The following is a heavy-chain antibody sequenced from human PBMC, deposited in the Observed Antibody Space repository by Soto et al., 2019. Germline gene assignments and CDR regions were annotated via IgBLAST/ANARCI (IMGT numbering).Heavy chain of an antibody. CDR3: ARAWGYSRTTPNPSAYDMDV. CDR2: ISSFSNYM. CDR1: GFTFNSYS. J-gene: IGHJ6*02. D-gene: IGHD6-13*01. V-gene: IGHV3-21*01. Sequence: EVQLVESGGGLVKPGGSLRLSCAVSGFTFNSYSMNWVRQAPGKGLEWVSSISSFSNYMYYTDSVKGRFTIYRDNARNALYLQMNSLRAADTAVYYCARAWGYSRTTPNPSAYDMDVWGQGTPVTVSS.